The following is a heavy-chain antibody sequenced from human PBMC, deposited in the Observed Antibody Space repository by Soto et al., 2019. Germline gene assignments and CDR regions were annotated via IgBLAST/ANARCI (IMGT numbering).Heavy chain of an antibody. D-gene: IGHD3-10*01. CDR2: VSSDGSNK. CDR1: GFTFSSYG. Sequence: QVQLVESGGGVVQPGRSLRLSCAASGFTFSSYGMHWVRQAPGKGLEWVAIVSSDGSNKYYTNSMKGRFSISRDNSKNTLYLQMNSLTPEDTAIYYCVKGGEWKYRLDYWGQGTLVTVSS. V-gene: IGHV3-30*18. CDR3: VKGGEWKYRLDY. J-gene: IGHJ4*02.